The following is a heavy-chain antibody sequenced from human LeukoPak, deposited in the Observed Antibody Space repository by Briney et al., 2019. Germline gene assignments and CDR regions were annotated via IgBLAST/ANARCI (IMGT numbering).Heavy chain of an antibody. CDR2: IYYSGST. D-gene: IGHD2-15*01. CDR1: GGSISSYY. J-gene: IGHJ3*02. CDR3: ARDPGGYCSGGSCYPDAFDI. V-gene: IGHV4-59*01. Sequence: PSETLSLTCTVSGGSISSYYRSWIRQPPGKGLEWIGYIYYSGSTNYNPSPKSRVTISVDTSKNQFSLKLSSVTAADTAVYYCARDPGGYCSGGSCYPDAFDIWGQGTMVTVSS.